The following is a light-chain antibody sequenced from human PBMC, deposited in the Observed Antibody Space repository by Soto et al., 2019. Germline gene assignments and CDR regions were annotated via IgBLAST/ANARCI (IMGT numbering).Light chain of an antibody. J-gene: IGLJ1*01. CDR1: SSNIGSNT. V-gene: IGLV1-44*01. CDR2: DVT. Sequence: QSVLTQPPSASGTPGQRVTISCSGSSSNIGSNTVNWYQQLPGTAPELMIYDVTKRPSGVPDRFSGSKSDRTASLTISGLQADDEADYYCSSYVGSSTYVFGTGTKLTVL. CDR3: SSYVGSSTYV.